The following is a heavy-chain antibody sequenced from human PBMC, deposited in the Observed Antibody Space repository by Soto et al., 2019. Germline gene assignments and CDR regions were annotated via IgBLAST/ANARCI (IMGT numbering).Heavy chain of an antibody. J-gene: IGHJ5*02. Sequence: QVQLQQWGAGLLKPSETLSLTCAVYGGSFSGYYWSWIRQPPGKGLEWIGEINHSGSTNYNPSLRSRVTQSVDTHRNQFSQKLSSVTAADTAVYYCARGFRIVVVVAATRSWFDPWGQGTLVTVSS. V-gene: IGHV4-34*01. CDR2: INHSGST. CDR1: GGSFSGYY. CDR3: ARGFRIVVVVAATRSWFDP. D-gene: IGHD2-15*01.